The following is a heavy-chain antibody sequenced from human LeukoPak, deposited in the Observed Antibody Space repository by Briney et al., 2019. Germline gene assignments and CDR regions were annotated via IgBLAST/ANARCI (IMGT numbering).Heavy chain of an antibody. D-gene: IGHD6-6*01. J-gene: IGHJ5*02. V-gene: IGHV3-9*01. CDR2: ISWNSGRI. CDR1: GFTFDDYA. Sequence: PGRSLRLSCAASGFTFDDYAMHWVRQAPGKGLEWVSGISWNSGRIGYADSVKGRFTISRDNAKNSLYLQMNSLRAEDTALYYCARGTIAARRGGWFDPWGQGTLVTVSS. CDR3: ARGTIAARRGGWFDP.